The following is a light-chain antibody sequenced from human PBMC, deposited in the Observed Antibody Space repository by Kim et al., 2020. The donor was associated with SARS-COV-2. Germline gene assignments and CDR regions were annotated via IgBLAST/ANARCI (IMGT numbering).Light chain of an antibody. CDR2: QDS. CDR3: QAWDSSTEV. CDR1: KLGDKY. V-gene: IGLV3-1*01. J-gene: IGLJ1*01. Sequence: SYELTQPPSVSVSPGQTASITCSGDKLGDKYACWYQQKTCQSPVLVIYQDSKRPSGIPERFSGSNSGNTATLTISGTQAMDEADYYCQAWDSSTEVFGTGTKVTVL.